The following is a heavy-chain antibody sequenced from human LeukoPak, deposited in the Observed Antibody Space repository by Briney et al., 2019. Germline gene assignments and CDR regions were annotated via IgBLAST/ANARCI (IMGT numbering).Heavy chain of an antibody. CDR1: GFTFSSYS. J-gene: IGHJ6*02. Sequence: GGSLRLSCAASGFTFSSYSMNWVRQAPGKGLEWVSYISSSSSTIYYADSVKGRFTISRDISKNTLYLQMNSLRAEDTAVYYCAREVGHGMDVWGQGTTVTVSS. D-gene: IGHD3/OR15-3a*01. V-gene: IGHV3-48*01. CDR2: ISSSSSTI. CDR3: AREVGHGMDV.